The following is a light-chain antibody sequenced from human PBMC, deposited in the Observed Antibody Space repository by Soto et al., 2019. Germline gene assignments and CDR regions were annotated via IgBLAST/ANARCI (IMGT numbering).Light chain of an antibody. CDR1: QSVGRN. CDR2: GTS. Sequence: EIVMTQSPVALSVSPGESAALSCRASQSVGRNFAWYQQRPGQAPRVLIYGTSTRATGVPARFSGSGSGTDLTLTISSLQPEDFAVYYCQQYNKWPYTLGQGTRLEIK. V-gene: IGKV3-15*01. CDR3: QQYNKWPYT. J-gene: IGKJ2*01.